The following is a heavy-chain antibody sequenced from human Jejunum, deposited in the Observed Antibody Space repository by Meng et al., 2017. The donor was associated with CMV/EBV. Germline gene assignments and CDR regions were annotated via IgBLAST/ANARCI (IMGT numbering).Heavy chain of an antibody. CDR2: IVPILENG. CDR3: ARDRSPGGYGSGLFAF. J-gene: IGHJ4*02. V-gene: IGHV1-69*10. D-gene: IGHD3-10*01. Sequence: SGDSFTNHPIAWVRQAPGQGLEWLGEIVPILENGNSPPRFRGRVTITADRSTSTAYMELNSLRSEDTAMYYCARDRSPGGYGSGLFAFWGQGTLVTVSS. CDR1: GDSFTNHP.